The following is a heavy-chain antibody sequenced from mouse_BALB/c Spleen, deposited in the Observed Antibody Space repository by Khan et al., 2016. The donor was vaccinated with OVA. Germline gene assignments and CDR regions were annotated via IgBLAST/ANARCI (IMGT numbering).Heavy chain of an antibody. V-gene: IGHV9-3-1*01. CDR3: ARPPYFSYVMDN. Sequence: QIQLVQSGPELKKPGEIVKISCKASGHTFTKYGMNWVKQAPGEGLKWMGWINTYTGEPTYADDFNGRFAFSLETSASTAYLQINNLKNEDTATYFCARPPYFSYVMDNWGQGTSVTVSS. CDR2: INTYTGEP. CDR1: GHTFTKYG. D-gene: IGHD2-10*01. J-gene: IGHJ4*01.